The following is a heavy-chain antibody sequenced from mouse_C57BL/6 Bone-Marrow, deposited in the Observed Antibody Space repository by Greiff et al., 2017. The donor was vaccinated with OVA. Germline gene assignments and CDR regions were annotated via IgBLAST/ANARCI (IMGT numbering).Heavy chain of an antibody. CDR2: ISYDGSN. Sequence: EVQLVESGPGLVKPSQSLSLTCSVTGYSITSGYYWNWIRQFPGNKLEWMGYISYDGSNNYNQSLKNRISITRDTSKNQFFLKLNSVTTEDTATYYCARGEYYYGSSSYYFDYWGQGTTLTVSS. J-gene: IGHJ2*01. D-gene: IGHD1-1*01. V-gene: IGHV3-6*01. CDR3: ARGEYYYGSSSYYFDY. CDR1: GYSITSGYY.